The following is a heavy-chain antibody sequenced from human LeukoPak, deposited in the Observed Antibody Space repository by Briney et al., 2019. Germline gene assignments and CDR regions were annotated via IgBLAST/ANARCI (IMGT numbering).Heavy chain of an antibody. Sequence: GASVKVSCKVSGYTLTELSMHWVRQAPGKGLEWMGGFDPEDGEIIYAQKFQGRVTMTEDTSTDTAYMELSSLRSEDTAVYYCATARVRDGYNSGAFDIWGQGTMVTVSS. V-gene: IGHV1-24*01. CDR2: FDPEDGEI. CDR1: GYTLTELS. J-gene: IGHJ3*02. D-gene: IGHD5-24*01. CDR3: ATARVRDGYNSGAFDI.